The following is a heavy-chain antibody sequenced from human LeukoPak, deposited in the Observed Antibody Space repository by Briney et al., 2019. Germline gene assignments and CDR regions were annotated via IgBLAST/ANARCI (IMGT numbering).Heavy chain of an antibody. Sequence: GESLKISCKGSGYSFTSYWLGSVRQMPGKGLEWMGIIYPGDSDTRYSPSFQGQVTISADKSISTAYLQWSSLKASDPAMYYCARPEAAMVRGVLAYWGQGTLVTVSS. CDR3: ARPEAAMVRGVLAY. CDR2: IYPGDSDT. CDR1: GYSFTSYW. V-gene: IGHV5-51*01. D-gene: IGHD3-10*01. J-gene: IGHJ4*02.